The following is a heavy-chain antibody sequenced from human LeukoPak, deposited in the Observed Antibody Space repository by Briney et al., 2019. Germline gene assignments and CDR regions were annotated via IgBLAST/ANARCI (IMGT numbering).Heavy chain of an antibody. Sequence: PSETLSLTCTVSGGSISSYYWNWIRQPAGKGLEWIGRIYTSGSTNYNPSLKSRVTISVDTSKNQFSLKLSSVTAADTAVYYCARGEYNYGGHNWFDPWGQGTLVTVSS. D-gene: IGHD5-18*01. V-gene: IGHV4-4*07. CDR1: GGSISSYY. CDR2: IYTSGST. CDR3: ARGEYNYGGHNWFDP. J-gene: IGHJ5*02.